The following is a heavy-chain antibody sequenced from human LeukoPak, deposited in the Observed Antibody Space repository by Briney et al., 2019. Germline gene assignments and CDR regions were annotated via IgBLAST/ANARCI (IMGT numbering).Heavy chain of an antibody. CDR3: AREDSSGWYYY. J-gene: IGHJ4*02. Sequence: GGSLRLSCAASGFTFSSYAMSWVRQAPGKGLVWVSRINSDGSSTSYADSVKGRFTISRDNAKNTLYLQMNSLRAEDTAVYYCAREDSSGWYYYWGQGTLVTVSS. D-gene: IGHD6-19*01. CDR2: INSDGSST. V-gene: IGHV3-74*01. CDR1: GFTFSSYA.